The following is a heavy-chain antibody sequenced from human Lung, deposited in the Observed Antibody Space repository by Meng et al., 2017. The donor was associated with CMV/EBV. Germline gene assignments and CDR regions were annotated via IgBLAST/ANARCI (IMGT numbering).Heavy chain of an antibody. CDR2: IHSSGST. V-gene: IGHV4-31*03. Sequence: QVPLQESGPGLVKPSQTLSLTCTFSGGSISSGGYYWSWIRQHPGKGLEWIGYIHSSGSTYYNPSLRSRLTISVDTSKNQFSLKLSSVTAADTAVYYCARASYGSGSPLGESWFDPWGQGTLVTVSS. CDR1: GGSISSGGYY. CDR3: ARASYGSGSPLGESWFDP. J-gene: IGHJ5*02. D-gene: IGHD3-10*01.